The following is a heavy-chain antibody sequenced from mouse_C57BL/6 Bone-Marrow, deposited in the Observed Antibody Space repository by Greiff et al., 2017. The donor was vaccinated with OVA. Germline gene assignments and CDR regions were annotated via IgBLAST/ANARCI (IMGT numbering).Heavy chain of an antibody. CDR3: ARDRAIYYGNYFDY. J-gene: IGHJ2*01. CDR1: GYSITSGYY. D-gene: IGHD2-1*01. V-gene: IGHV3-6*01. Sequence: DVHLVESGPGLVKPSQSLSLTCSVTGYSITSGYYWNWIRQFPGNKLEWMGYISYDGSNNYNPSLKNRISITRDTSKNQFFLKLNSATTEDTATYYCARDRAIYYGNYFDYWGQGTTLTVSS. CDR2: ISYDGSN.